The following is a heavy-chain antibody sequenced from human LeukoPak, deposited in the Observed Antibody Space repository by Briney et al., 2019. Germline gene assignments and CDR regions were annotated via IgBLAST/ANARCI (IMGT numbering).Heavy chain of an antibody. Sequence: PGGSLRLSCAASGFTFSRYWIHWVRQAPGKGLVWVSRINNDGSDTIYADSVKGRFAMSRDNAKNTVFLQMSGPRAEDTAVYYCARGGFSHAFDVWGQGTTVTVSS. CDR1: GFTFSRYW. CDR3: ARGGFSHAFDV. V-gene: IGHV3-74*01. J-gene: IGHJ3*01. D-gene: IGHD2/OR15-2a*01. CDR2: INNDGSDT.